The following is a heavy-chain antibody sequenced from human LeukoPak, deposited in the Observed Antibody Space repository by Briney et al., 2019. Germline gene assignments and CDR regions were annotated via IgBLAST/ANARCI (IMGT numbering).Heavy chain of an antibody. CDR3: ATQYSRTDY. Sequence: ASVKVSCKVSGYTLTELSMHWVRQAPGNGLEGMGGFDPEDGETIYAQKFQGRVTMPEDTSTDTAYMELSSLRSEDTGVYYCATQYSRTDYWGQGTLVTVSS. D-gene: IGHD4-11*01. CDR2: FDPEDGET. V-gene: IGHV1-24*01. CDR1: GYTLTELS. J-gene: IGHJ4*02.